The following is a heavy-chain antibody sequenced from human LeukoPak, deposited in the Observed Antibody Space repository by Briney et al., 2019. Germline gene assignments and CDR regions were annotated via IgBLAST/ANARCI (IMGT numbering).Heavy chain of an antibody. J-gene: IGHJ4*02. CDR1: GGSFSGYY. CDR2: IYHSGST. Sequence: SETLSPTCAVYGGSFSGYYWSWIRQPPGKGLEWIGSIYHSGSTYYNPSLKSRVTISVDTSKNQFSLKLSSVTAADTAVYYCARAVAGTGGGYWGQGTLVTVSS. V-gene: IGHV4-34*01. CDR3: ARAVAGTGGGY. D-gene: IGHD6-19*01.